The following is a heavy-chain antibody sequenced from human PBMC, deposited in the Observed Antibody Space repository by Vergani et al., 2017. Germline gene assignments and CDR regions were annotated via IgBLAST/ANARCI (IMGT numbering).Heavy chain of an antibody. CDR2: ISSGGTT. Sequence: EVQLVESGGGLIQPGGSLRLSCAGSGVTVSSNYMSWVRQAPGKGLEWVSLISSGGTTYYADSVKGRFTISRDISKNTLYLQMNNLRAEDTAVYYCAREAGIAAVGYFDYWGQGTLVTGSS. V-gene: IGHV3-53*01. CDR3: AREAGIAAVGYFDY. D-gene: IGHD6-13*01. J-gene: IGHJ4*02. CDR1: GVTVSSNY.